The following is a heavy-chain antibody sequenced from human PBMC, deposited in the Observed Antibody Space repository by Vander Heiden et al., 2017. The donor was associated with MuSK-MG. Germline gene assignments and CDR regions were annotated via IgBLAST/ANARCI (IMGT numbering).Heavy chain of an antibody. V-gene: IGHV4-39*01. CDR3: AVYDSSGYYYEVDWFDP. Sequence: QLQLQESGPGLVKPSETLSLTCTVSGGSISSSSYYWGWIRQPPGKGLEWTGSIYYSGSTYYNPSLKSRVTISVDTSKNQFSLKLSSVTAADTAVYYCAVYDSSGYYYEVDWFDPWGQGTLVTVSS. J-gene: IGHJ5*02. CDR2: IYYSGST. CDR1: GGSISSSSYY. D-gene: IGHD3-22*01.